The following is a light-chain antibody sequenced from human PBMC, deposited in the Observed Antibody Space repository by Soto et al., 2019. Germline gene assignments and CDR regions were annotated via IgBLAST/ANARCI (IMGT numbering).Light chain of an antibody. CDR3: QQYGSSPGYT. CDR2: GAS. Sequence: EIVLTQSPGTLSLSPGERATLSCRASQRVSSSYLAWYQQKPGQAHRLLIYGASSRATGIPDRFSGSGSGPDFTLTISRLEPEDFAVYYCQQYGSSPGYTFGQGTKLQIK. V-gene: IGKV3-20*01. J-gene: IGKJ2*01. CDR1: QRVSSSY.